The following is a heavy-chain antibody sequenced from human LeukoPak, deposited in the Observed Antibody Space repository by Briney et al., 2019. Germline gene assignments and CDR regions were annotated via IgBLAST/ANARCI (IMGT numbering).Heavy chain of an antibody. D-gene: IGHD2-2*01. J-gene: IGHJ6*03. CDR3: ARGLIVVVPAARYYMDV. V-gene: IGHV1-8*03. CDR1: GYTFTSYD. Sequence: GASVKVSCKASGYTFTSYDINWVRQATGQGPEWMGWMNPNSGNTGYAQKFQGRVTITRNTSISTAYMELSSLRSEDTAVYYCARGLIVVVPAARYYMDVWGKGTTVTVSS. CDR2: MNPNSGNT.